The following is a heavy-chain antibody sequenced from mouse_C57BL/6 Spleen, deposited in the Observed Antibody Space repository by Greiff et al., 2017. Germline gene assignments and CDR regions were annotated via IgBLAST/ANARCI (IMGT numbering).Heavy chain of an antibody. CDR3: TKYDYDEAYFDY. CDR2: IYPGNSDT. Sequence: EVQLQQSGTVLARPGASVKMSCKTSGYTFTSYWMHWVKQRPGQGLEWIGAIYPGNSDTSYNQKFKGKAKLTAVTSASTAYMELSSLTNEDSAVYYCTKYDYDEAYFDYWGQGTTLTVSS. D-gene: IGHD2-4*01. V-gene: IGHV1-5*01. CDR1: GYTFTSYW. J-gene: IGHJ2*01.